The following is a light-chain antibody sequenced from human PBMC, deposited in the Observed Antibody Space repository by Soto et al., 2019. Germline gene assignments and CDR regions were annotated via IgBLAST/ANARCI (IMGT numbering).Light chain of an antibody. Sequence: RVMTQSPATLSVSPGERATLSCRASQSVNSNLAWYQQKPGQAPRLLIYGASTRATCIPARFSGRGSGTEFTLTISSLQSEDFAFYYCQQYNNWPLTFGGGTKVEIE. J-gene: IGKJ4*01. CDR3: QQYNNWPLT. CDR1: QSVNSN. V-gene: IGKV3-15*01. CDR2: GAS.